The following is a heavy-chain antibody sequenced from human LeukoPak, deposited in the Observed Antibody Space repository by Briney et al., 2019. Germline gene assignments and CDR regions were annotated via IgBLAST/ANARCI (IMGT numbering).Heavy chain of an antibody. CDR2: VNQGGTEK. V-gene: IGHV3-7*01. Sequence: GGSLRLSCVASGFTFSSQWMSWVRQAPGKGLEWVANVNQGGTEKYYVDSVKGRFTISRDSAENSLYLQMNSLRAEDTAVYYCAREHYFYYMDGWGKGTTVTVSS. J-gene: IGHJ6*03. CDR1: GFTFSSQW. CDR3: AREHYFYYMDG.